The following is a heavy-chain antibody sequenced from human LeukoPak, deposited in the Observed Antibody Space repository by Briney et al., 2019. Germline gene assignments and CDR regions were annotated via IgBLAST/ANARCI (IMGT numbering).Heavy chain of an antibody. Sequence: GTLRLSCAGSGFTFSTHGMNWVRQSPGKGLEWIGEIYDNGSTNYNPSLKSRVTISVDKSKNQFSLKLSSVTAADTAVYYCASPRAERSTWYAVDYWGQGTLVTVSA. V-gene: IGHV4-4*02. CDR1: GFTFSTHG. D-gene: IGHD6-13*01. CDR2: IYDNGST. CDR3: ASPRAERSTWYAVDY. J-gene: IGHJ4*02.